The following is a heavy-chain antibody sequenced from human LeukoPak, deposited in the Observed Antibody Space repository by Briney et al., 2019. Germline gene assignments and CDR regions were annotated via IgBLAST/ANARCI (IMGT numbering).Heavy chain of an antibody. CDR2: IYHSGST. V-gene: IGHV4-30-2*03. CDR3: TRLRGTGFDY. Sequence: SQTLSLTCAVSGGSISSGGYSWSWIRQPPGKGLEWIGYIYHSGSTYYNPSLKSRVAISVDTSKNQFSLKLSSVTAADTAVYYCTRLRGTGFDYWGQGTLVTVSS. D-gene: IGHD3-10*01. J-gene: IGHJ4*02. CDR1: GGSISSGGYS.